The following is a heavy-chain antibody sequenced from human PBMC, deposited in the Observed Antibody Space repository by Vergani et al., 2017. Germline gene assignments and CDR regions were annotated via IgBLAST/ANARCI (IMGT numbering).Heavy chain of an antibody. V-gene: IGHV1-46*03. CDR1: GYPLPRNY. CDR2: INPSGGST. CDR3: ARDSAVITMVRGVIGWFDP. Sequence: QVQLVQSGAEVKKPGASVKVSCTASGYPLPRNYMHWVRQAPGQGLEWMGIINPSGGSTSYAQKFQGRVTMTRDTSTSTVYMELSSLRSEDTAVYYCARDSAVITMVRGVIGWFDPWGQGTLVTVSS. J-gene: IGHJ5*02. D-gene: IGHD3-10*01.